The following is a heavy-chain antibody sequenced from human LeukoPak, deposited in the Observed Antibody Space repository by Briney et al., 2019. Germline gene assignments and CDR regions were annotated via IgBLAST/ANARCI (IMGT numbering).Heavy chain of an antibody. D-gene: IGHD3-10*01. CDR2: ISESGGST. CDR3: AKGSATGYFDY. V-gene: IGHV3-23*01. J-gene: IGHJ4*02. CDR1: GFTFSSHA. Sequence: PGGSLRLSCAASGFTFSSHAMTWVRQAPGKGLEWVSSISESGGSTFYADSVKGRFTISRDNSKNTLYLQLNSLRAEDTAEYYCAKGSATGYFDYWGQGTLVTVST.